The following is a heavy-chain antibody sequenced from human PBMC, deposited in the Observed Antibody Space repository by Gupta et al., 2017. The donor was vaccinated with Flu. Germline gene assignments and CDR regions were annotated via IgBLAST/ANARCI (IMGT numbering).Heavy chain of an antibody. CDR2: IYYSGST. CDR3: ARQHYDSSGHYGWDY. J-gene: IGHJ4*02. CDR1: SSYY. D-gene: IGHD3-22*01. Sequence: SSYYWGWIRQPPGKGLEWIGRIYYSGSTYYNPSLKSRVTVSVDTSKNQFSLKLSSVTAADTAVYYCARQHYDSSGHYGWDYWGQGTLATVSS. V-gene: IGHV4-39*01.